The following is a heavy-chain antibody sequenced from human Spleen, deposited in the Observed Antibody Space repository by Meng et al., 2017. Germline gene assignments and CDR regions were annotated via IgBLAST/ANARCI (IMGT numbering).Heavy chain of an antibody. D-gene: IGHD4-17*01. J-gene: IGHJ4*02. CDR1: GGSISSGGYY. CDR3: ARVTTVTQYFDY. Sequence: RQQAGPGLVKPSQPLSLNCTVSGGSISSGGYYWSWIRQPPGKGLEWIGYIYYGGSTYYNPSLKSLVTISVDTSKNQFSLKLSSVTAADTAVYYCARVTTVTQYFDYWGQGTLVTVFS. V-gene: IGHV4-31*01. CDR2: IYYGGST.